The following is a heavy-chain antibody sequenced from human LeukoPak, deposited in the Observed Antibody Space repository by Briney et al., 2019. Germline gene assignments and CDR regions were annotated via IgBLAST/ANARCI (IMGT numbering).Heavy chain of an antibody. D-gene: IGHD4-17*01. V-gene: IGHV1-69*13. CDR1: GGTFSSYA. Sequence: ASVKVSCKASGGTFSSYAISWVRQAPGQGLEWMGGIIPIFGTANYAQKFQGRVTITADESTSTAYMELSSLRSEDTAVYYCARGRTVTHYYYYYGMDVWGQGTTVTVSS. CDR2: IIPIFGTA. J-gene: IGHJ6*02. CDR3: ARGRTVTHYYYYYGMDV.